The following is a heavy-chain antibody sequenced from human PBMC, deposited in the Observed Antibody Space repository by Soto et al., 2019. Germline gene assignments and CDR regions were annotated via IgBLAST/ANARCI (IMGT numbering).Heavy chain of an antibody. D-gene: IGHD5-12*01. CDR3: AIPLGSNHIVATIPDLG. J-gene: IGHJ4*02. CDR2: ISYDGSNK. CDR1: GFTFSSYG. V-gene: IGHV3-30*03. Sequence: PGGSLRLSCAASGFTFSSYGMHWVRQAPGKGLEWVAVISYDGSNKYYADSVKGRFTISRDNSKNTLYLQMNSLRAEDTAVYYCAIPLGSNHIVATIPDLGWGQGTLVTVSS.